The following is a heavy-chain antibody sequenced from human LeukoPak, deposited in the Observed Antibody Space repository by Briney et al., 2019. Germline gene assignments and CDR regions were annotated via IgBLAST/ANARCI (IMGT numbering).Heavy chain of an antibody. Sequence: SETLSLTCTVSGGSITSYYWSLIRQPPGKGLEWIGYISYSGSTNYNPSLKSRVTISVDTSKNQFSLKLSSVTAADTAVYYCARDSVAAQTTDYWGQGTLVTVSS. CDR3: ARDSVAAQTTDY. J-gene: IGHJ4*02. CDR2: ISYSGST. CDR1: GGSITSYY. V-gene: IGHV4-59*12. D-gene: IGHD6-13*01.